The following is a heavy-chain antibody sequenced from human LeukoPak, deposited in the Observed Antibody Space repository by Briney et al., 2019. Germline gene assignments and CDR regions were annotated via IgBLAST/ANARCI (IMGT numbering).Heavy chain of an antibody. CDR3: ARGDIVVVPAANTWFDP. J-gene: IGHJ5*02. Sequence: ASVKVSCKASGYTFTSYGISWVRQAPGQGLEWMGWISAYNGKPNYAQKLQGRVTMTTDTSTSTAYMELRSLRSDDTAVYYCARGDIVVVPAANTWFDPWGQGTLVTVSS. V-gene: IGHV1-18*01. CDR1: GYTFTSYG. CDR2: ISAYNGKP. D-gene: IGHD2-2*01.